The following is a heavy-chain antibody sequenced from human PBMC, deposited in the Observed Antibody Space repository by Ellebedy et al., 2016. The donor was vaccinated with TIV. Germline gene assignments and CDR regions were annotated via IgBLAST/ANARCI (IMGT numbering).Heavy chain of an antibody. CDR3: ARVLRRPNRTFDI. V-gene: IGHV4-4*07. CDR2: IYTSGST. J-gene: IGHJ3*02. CDR1: GVSITTNY. D-gene: IGHD2/OR15-2a*01. Sequence: MPGGSLRPSCTVSGVSITTNYWSWIRQPAGKGLAWIGRIYTSGSTNYNPSLKSRVTMSVHTSKNQFSLNLSSVTAADPAVYYCARVLRRPNRTFDIWGQGTMVTVSS.